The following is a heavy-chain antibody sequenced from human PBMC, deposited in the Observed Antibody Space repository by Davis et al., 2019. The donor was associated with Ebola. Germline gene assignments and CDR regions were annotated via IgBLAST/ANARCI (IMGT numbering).Heavy chain of an antibody. D-gene: IGHD6-19*01. CDR1: GFTFSSYS. V-gene: IGHV4-39*07. CDR2: VYYSGST. Sequence: ESLKISCAASGFTFSSYSMNWIRQPPGKGLEWIGSVYYSGSTYYSPSLKSRVTISVDTSKNQFSLNLSSVTAADTAVYFCVGGIQWLAFDCWGRGTLVTVSS. J-gene: IGHJ4*02. CDR3: VGGIQWLAFDC.